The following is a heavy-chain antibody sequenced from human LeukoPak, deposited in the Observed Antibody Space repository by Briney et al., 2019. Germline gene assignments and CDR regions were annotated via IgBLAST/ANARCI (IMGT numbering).Heavy chain of an antibody. D-gene: IGHD5-24*01. Sequence: GGSLRLSCAASGFTFSSYAMSWVRQAPGKGLEWVSAISGSGGSTYYADSVKGRFTISRDNAKNSLYLQMNSLRAEDTAVYYCARDSGDGYRTWGDAFDIWGQGTMVTVSS. J-gene: IGHJ3*02. V-gene: IGHV3-23*01. CDR2: ISGSGGST. CDR1: GFTFSSYA. CDR3: ARDSGDGYRTWGDAFDI.